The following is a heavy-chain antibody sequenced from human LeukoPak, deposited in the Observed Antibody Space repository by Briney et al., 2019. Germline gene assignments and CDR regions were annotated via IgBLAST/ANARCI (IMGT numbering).Heavy chain of an antibody. J-gene: IGHJ4*02. CDR1: GFTFSSYG. V-gene: IGHV3-23*01. CDR2: ISGSGGRT. Sequence: SGGSLRLSCAASGFTFSSYGMNWVRQAPGKGLEWVSGISGSGGRTYYADSVKGRFTISRDNSNHMLYLQMNSLIAEDTAIYYCAKDDDWVRLEHWGRGTPVSVSS. CDR3: AKDDDWVRLEH. D-gene: IGHD5-12*01.